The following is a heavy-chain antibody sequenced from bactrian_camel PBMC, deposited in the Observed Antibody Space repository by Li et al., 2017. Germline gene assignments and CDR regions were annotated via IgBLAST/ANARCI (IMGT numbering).Heavy chain of an antibody. CDR3: ATLGAGYSCES. Sequence: VQLVESGGGSVQAGGSLRLSCLASGVTYSTYCMAWFRQAPGKEREGVAVIDSTGRTIRTSYTDSVKGRFTISRDNAGNLVSLQMSSLKSEDTALYYCATLGAGYSCESWGQGTQVTVS. V-gene: IGHV3S26*01. J-gene: IGHJ6*01. CDR1: GVTYSTYC. D-gene: IGHD1*01. CDR2: IDSTGRTIRT.